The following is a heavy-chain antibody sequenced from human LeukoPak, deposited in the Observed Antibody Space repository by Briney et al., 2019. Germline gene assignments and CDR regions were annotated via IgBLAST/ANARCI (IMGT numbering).Heavy chain of an antibody. Sequence: SETLSLTCTVSGGSISSSSYYWGWIRQPPGKGLEWIGSIYYSGSTYYNPSLKSRVTISVDTSKNQFSLKLSSVTAADTAVYYCASSGRFEGAHDYWGQGTLVTVSS. CDR2: IYYSGST. CDR1: GGSISSSSYY. CDR3: ASSGRFEGAHDY. V-gene: IGHV4-39*01. D-gene: IGHD3-16*01. J-gene: IGHJ4*02.